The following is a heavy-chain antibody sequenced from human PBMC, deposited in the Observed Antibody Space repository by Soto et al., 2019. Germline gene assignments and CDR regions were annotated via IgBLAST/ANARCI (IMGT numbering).Heavy chain of an antibody. CDR1: GFTFSSYG. J-gene: IGHJ4*02. V-gene: IGHV3-30*03. CDR3: ASRSGQLPYYFDY. CDR2: ISYDGSNK. D-gene: IGHD6-6*01. Sequence: GGSLRLSCAASGFTFSSYGMHWVRQAPGKGLEWVAVISYDGSNKYYADSVKGRFTISRDNSKNTLYLQMNSLRADDTAVYYCASRSGQLPYYFDYWGQGALVTVSS.